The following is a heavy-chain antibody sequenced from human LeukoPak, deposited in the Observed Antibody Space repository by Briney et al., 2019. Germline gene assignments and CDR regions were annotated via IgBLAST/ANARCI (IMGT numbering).Heavy chain of an antibody. D-gene: IGHD1-26*01. Sequence: GGSLRLSCAASGFTFDDYAMHWVRQAPGKGLEWVSGISWNSGSIGYADSVKGRFTISRDNAKNSLYLQMNSLRAEDTALYYCARDPYSGSYGNYYYYYMDVWGKGTTVTISS. V-gene: IGHV3-9*01. J-gene: IGHJ6*03. CDR2: ISWNSGSI. CDR3: ARDPYSGSYGNYYYYYMDV. CDR1: GFTFDDYA.